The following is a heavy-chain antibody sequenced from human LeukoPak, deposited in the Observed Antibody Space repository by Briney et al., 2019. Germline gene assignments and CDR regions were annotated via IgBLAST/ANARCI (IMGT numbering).Heavy chain of an antibody. V-gene: IGHV3-23*01. CDR1: GFTYTDYS. Sequence: QTGGSLRLSCSASGFTYTDYSMSWVRQVPGMGLEWVSGLGRTGEYKYYADSVKGRFTISRDNSNDLVFLQTNSLRAEDTAIYYWEKDRPCDPCKPREAWDKGTRV. D-gene: IGHD1-26*01. J-gene: IGHJ6*03. CDR2: LGRTGEYK. CDR3: EKDRPCDPCKPREA.